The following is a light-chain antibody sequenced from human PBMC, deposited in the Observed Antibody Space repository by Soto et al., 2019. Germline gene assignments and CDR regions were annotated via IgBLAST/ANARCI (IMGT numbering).Light chain of an antibody. CDR3: QKYNSAPLT. J-gene: IGKJ4*01. CDR1: QAMGVY. Sequence: DIQVTQSPSSLSASLGDRVTITCRANQAMGVYLAWFQQQPGKVPKLLIYAASALQSGVPSRLSGSGSGTDFTLTISSLQHEDIATYYCQKYNSAPLTFGGGTKGEI. CDR2: AAS. V-gene: IGKV1-27*01.